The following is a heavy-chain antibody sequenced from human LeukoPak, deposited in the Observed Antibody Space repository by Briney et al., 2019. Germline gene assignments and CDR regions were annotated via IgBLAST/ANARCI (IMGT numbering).Heavy chain of an antibody. J-gene: IGHJ4*02. CDR2: IKQDGSEK. D-gene: IGHD3-9*01. CDR3: AREDILTGYYNPSYLDY. Sequence: GGSLRLSCAASGFTFSSYWMSWVRQAPGKGLEWVANIKQDGSEKYYVDSVKGRFTISRDNAKNSLYLQMNSLRAEDTAVYYCAREDILTGYYNPSYLDYWGQGTQVTVSS. CDR1: GFTFSSYW. V-gene: IGHV3-7*01.